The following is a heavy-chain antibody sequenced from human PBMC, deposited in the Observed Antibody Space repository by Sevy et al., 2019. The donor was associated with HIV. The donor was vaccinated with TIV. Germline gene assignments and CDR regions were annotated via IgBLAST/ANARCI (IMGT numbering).Heavy chain of an antibody. Sequence: GGSLRLSCAASGFTFSSYSMNWVRQAPGKGLEWVSYISSSSSTIYYADSVKGRFTISRDNAKNSLYLQMNSLRDEDTAVYYCTRTKGPYSSSWNYFDYWGQGTLVTVSS. V-gene: IGHV3-48*02. D-gene: IGHD6-13*01. J-gene: IGHJ4*02. CDR2: ISSSSSTI. CDR3: TRTKGPYSSSWNYFDY. CDR1: GFTFSSYS.